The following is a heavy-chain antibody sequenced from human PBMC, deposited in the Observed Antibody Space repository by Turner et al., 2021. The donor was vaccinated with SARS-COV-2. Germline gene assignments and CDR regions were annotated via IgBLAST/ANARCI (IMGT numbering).Heavy chain of an antibody. J-gene: IGHJ1*01. V-gene: IGHV3-23*01. CDR3: AKDPGVSSGPVLEYFQH. CDR2: ISGSGGST. D-gene: IGHD6-19*01. CDR1: RCTFSSYA. Sequence: EVQLLESGGGLVQPGGSLRLPWAASRCTFSSYAMSWVRQAPGKGREWVSAISGSGGSTFYADSVKGRFTISRDNSKNTLYLQMNSLRAEDTAVYYCAKDPGVSSGPVLEYFQHWGQGTLVTVSS.